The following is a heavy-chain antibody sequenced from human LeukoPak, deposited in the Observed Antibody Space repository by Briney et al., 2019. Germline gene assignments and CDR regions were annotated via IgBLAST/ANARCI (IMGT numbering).Heavy chain of an antibody. J-gene: IGHJ4*02. Sequence: PGGSLRLSCAASGFTFSSYSMNWVRQAPGKGLEWVSSISSSSSYIYYADSVKGRFTISRDNAKNSLYLQMNSLRAEDTAVYYCARAHSCSGGSCYLAYWGQGTLVTVSS. CDR2: ISSSSSYI. CDR3: ARAHSCSGGSCYLAY. V-gene: IGHV3-21*01. CDR1: GFTFSSYS. D-gene: IGHD2-15*01.